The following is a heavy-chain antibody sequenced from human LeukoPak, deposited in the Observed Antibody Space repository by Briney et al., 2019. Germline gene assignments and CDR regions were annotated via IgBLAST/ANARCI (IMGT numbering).Heavy chain of an antibody. D-gene: IGHD3-3*01. CDR1: GFIFRNAW. Sequence: GGSLRLSCAAYGFIFRNAWMTWVRQARGKGLGWVGRLKSNPDGGTADYAAPVKGRFTISRDDSRNTLYLQVNNLKLEDTAVYYCTTLAHDVHYWGQGTLVTVSS. CDR2: LKSNPDGGTA. CDR3: TTLAHDVHY. V-gene: IGHV3-15*01. J-gene: IGHJ4*02.